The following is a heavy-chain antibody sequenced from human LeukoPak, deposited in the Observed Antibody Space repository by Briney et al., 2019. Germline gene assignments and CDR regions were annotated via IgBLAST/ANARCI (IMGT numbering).Heavy chain of an antibody. CDR1: GGSFSGYY. J-gene: IGHJ3*02. Sequence: SETLSLTCAVYGGSFSGYYWSWIRQPPGRGLEWIGEINHSGSTNYNPSLKSRVTMSVDTSKNQFSLKLSSVTAADTAVYYCARALYNWSDRCAFDIWGQGTMVTVSS. CDR3: ARALYNWSDRCAFDI. V-gene: IGHV4-34*01. D-gene: IGHD1-1*01. CDR2: INHSGST.